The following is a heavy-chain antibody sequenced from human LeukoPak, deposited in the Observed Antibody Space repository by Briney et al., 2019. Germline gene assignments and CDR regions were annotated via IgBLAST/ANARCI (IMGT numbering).Heavy chain of an antibody. CDR1: GFTFSRYG. V-gene: IGHV3-30*18. Sequence: GRSLRLSCAASGFTFSRYGMSWVRQAPGKGLEWVAVVAYDGRTQYYADSVKGRFTISRDNSRNTLPLQMDSLRADDTAFYYCAKETHQMVAKSFDSWGLGTLVTVSS. CDR2: VAYDGRTQ. CDR3: AKETHQMVAKSFDS. J-gene: IGHJ4*02. D-gene: IGHD2-15*01.